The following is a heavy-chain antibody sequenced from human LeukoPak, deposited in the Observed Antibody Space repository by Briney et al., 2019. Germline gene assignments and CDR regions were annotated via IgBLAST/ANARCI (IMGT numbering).Heavy chain of an antibody. J-gene: IGHJ3*02. CDR3: ARVSAPGLRFLEWSPHGAFDI. D-gene: IGHD3-3*01. CDR1: GGSISSSSYY. Sequence: PSETLSLTCTVSGGSISSSSYYWGWIRQPPRKGLEWIGYIYYSGSTNYNPSLKSRVTISVDTSKNQFSLKLSSVTAADTAVYYCARVSAPGLRFLEWSPHGAFDIWGQGTMVTVSS. CDR2: IYYSGST. V-gene: IGHV4-61*05.